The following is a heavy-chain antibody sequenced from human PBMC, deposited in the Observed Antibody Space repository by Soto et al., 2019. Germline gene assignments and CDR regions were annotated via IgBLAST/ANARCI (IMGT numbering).Heavy chain of an antibody. D-gene: IGHD3-9*01. CDR2: IIPIYASP. CDR1: GGTFISNA. J-gene: IGHJ4*02. V-gene: IGHV1-69*06. CDR3: AVTVTGSRSPLAH. Sequence: QVQLVQSGAEVKKPGSSVKVSRKASGGTFISNAISWVRQAPGQGLEWMGGIIPIYASPNYAQNFQGRVTVTADKATSTAYLELSRLKFADSAIYYCAVTVTGSRSPLAHWGRGTLVIVS.